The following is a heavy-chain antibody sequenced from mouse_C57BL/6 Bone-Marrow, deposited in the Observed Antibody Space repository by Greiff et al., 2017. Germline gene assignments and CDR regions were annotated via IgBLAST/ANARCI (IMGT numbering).Heavy chain of an antibody. CDR3: ATNQLSDY. CDR1: GYTFTDYY. J-gene: IGHJ2*01. CDR2: IYPGSGNT. Sequence: QVQLQQSGAELVRPGASVKLSCKASGYTFTDYYINWVKQRPGQGLEWIARIYPGSGNTYYNEKFKGKATLTAEKSSSTAYMQISSLTSEDSADYFCATNQLSDYWGQGTTLTVSA. V-gene: IGHV1-76*01. D-gene: IGHD1-1*02.